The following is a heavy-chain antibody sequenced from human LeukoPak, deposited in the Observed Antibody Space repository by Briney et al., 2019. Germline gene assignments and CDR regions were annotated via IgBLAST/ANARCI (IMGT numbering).Heavy chain of an antibody. V-gene: IGHV4-39*01. CDR2: IYYSGIT. CDR1: GGSISSSSYY. J-gene: IGHJ4*02. CDR3: ATLSDYGDYYFDY. D-gene: IGHD4-17*01. Sequence: PSXTLSLXCTVSGGSISSSSYYWGWIRQPPGKGLEWIGSIYYSGITYYNPSLKSRVTISVDTSKNQFSLKLSSVTAADTAVYYCATLSDYGDYYFDYWGQGTLVTVSS.